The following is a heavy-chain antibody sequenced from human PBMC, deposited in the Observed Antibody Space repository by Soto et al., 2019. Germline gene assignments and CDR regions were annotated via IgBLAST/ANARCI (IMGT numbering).Heavy chain of an antibody. CDR3: AGGSTYYYDSSGYYPPWYFDY. D-gene: IGHD3-22*01. J-gene: IGHJ4*02. V-gene: IGHV4-59*01. CDR2: IYYSGST. CDR1: GGSISSYY. Sequence: SETLSLTCTVSGGSISSYYWSWIRQPPGKGLEWIGYIYYSGSTNYNPSLKSRVTISVDTSKNQFSLKLSSVTAADTAVYYCAGGSTYYYDSSGYYPPWYFDYWGQGTLVTVSS.